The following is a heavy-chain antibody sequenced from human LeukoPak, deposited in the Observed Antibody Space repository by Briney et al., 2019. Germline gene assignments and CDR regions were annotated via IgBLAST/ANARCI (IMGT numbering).Heavy chain of an antibody. CDR2: IYYSGST. V-gene: IGHV4-39*07. CDR1: GGSISSSSYY. D-gene: IGHD2-2*01. CDR3: ARERREQLLPPYTRLLTYFDY. Sequence: PSETLSPTCTVSGGSISSSSYYWDWIRQPPGKGLEWIGTIYYSGSTYYNPSLKSRVTISVDTSKNQFSLKLSSVTAADTAVYYCARERREQLLPPYTRLLTYFDYWGQGTLVTVSS. J-gene: IGHJ4*02.